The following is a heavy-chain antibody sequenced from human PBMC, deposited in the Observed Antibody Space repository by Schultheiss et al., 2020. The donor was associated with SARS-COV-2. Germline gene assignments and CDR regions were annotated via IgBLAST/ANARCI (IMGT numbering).Heavy chain of an antibody. CDR2: MYYSGDT. Sequence: SETLSLTCTVSGGSISTSNYYWAWIRQPPGKGLEWIGSMYYSGDTYYNVSLKNRVTISVDTSRNQFSLKLTSVTAADTAMYYCAGSIVLMPPGWFDPWGQGTLVTVSS. D-gene: IGHD2-8*01. J-gene: IGHJ5*02. CDR1: GGSISTSNYY. V-gene: IGHV4-39*07. CDR3: AGSIVLMPPGWFDP.